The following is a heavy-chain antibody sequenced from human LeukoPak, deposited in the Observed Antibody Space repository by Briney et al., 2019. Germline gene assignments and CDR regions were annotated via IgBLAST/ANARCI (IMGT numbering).Heavy chain of an antibody. CDR3: AGGENVAYVLFTGTRGRFDY. CDR1: GGSISSYY. CDR2: NYCSGST. J-gene: IGHJ4*02. D-gene: IGHD3-16*01. Sequence: ASETLSLTCTVSGGSISSYYWSWIRQPAGKGLEWVGYNYCSGSTNYNPSLKSRVTISVDTSKNQFSLKLSSVTAADTAVYYCAGGENVAYVLFTGTRGRFDYWGQGTLVTVPS. V-gene: IGHV4-59*01.